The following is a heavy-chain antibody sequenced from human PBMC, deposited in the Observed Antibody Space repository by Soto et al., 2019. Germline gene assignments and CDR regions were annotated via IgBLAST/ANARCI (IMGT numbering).Heavy chain of an antibody. CDR3: ARAGTGGYSGYDLARTYWLDP. Sequence: QVQLQESGPGLVKPSGTLSLTCAVSGGSISSSNWWSWVRQPPGKGLEWIGEIYHSGSTNYNPSLKSRVTLAVEKSKSQFSLKLSSVTAADTSVYYCARAGTGGYSGYDLARTYWLDPWGQGTLVTVSS. CDR1: GGSISSSNW. D-gene: IGHD5-12*01. CDR2: IYHSGST. J-gene: IGHJ5*02. V-gene: IGHV4-4*02.